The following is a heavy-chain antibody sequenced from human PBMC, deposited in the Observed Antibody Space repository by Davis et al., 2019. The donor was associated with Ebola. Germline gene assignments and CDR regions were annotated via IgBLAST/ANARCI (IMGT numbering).Heavy chain of an antibody. CDR2: ISSSSSTI. V-gene: IGHV3-48*02. CDR1: GFTFSSHS. D-gene: IGHD3-16*02. Sequence: GESLKISCAASGFTFSSHSMNWVRQAPGKGLEWVSYISSSSSTIYYADSVKGRFTISRDNAKNSLYLQMNSLRDEDTAVYYCARDLYDYIWGSYRLSFDYWGQGTLVTVSS. J-gene: IGHJ4*02. CDR3: ARDLYDYIWGSYRLSFDY.